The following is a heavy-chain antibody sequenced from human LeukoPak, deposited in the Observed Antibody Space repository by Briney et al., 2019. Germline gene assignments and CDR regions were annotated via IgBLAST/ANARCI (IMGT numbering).Heavy chain of an antibody. V-gene: IGHV3-33*01. J-gene: IGHJ6*02. CDR2: IWYDGSNK. CDR3: ARDYLGYCSSTSCPDYYYYGMDV. CDR1: GFTFSSYG. D-gene: IGHD2-2*01. Sequence: GGSLRLSCAASGFTFSSYGMHWVRQASGKGLEWVAVIWYDGSNKYYADSVKGRFTISRDNSKNTLYLQMNSLRAEGTAVYYCARDYLGYCSSTSCPDYYYYGMDVWGQGTTVTVSS.